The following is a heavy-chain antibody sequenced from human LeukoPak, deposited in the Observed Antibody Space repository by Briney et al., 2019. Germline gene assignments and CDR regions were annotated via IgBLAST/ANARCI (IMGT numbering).Heavy chain of an antibody. CDR1: GGSISSYF. J-gene: IGHJ5*02. Sequence: SETLSLTCTVSGGSISSYFWSWIRQPPGKGLEWIGYIYYSGSTNYSPSLKSRVTISVDTSKNQVSLKLSSVTAADTAVYYCARDASSWAGWFDPWGQGTLVTVSS. D-gene: IGHD6-13*01. CDR3: ARDASSWAGWFDP. V-gene: IGHV4-59*01. CDR2: IYYSGST.